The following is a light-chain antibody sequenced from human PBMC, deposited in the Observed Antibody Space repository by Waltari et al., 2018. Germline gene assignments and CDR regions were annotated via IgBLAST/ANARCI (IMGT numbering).Light chain of an antibody. J-gene: IGKJ1*01. CDR1: QNIGSW. CDR3: QQYDIYWT. V-gene: IGKV1-5*03. Sequence: DIQMTQSPSTLSASVVDRVTITCRASQNIGSWLAWYQQKPGNAPNLLIYKSSDSETGVPSRYSGSGSGTEFTLTISSLQPDDFATYYCQQYDIYWTFGQGTTVEMK. CDR2: KSS.